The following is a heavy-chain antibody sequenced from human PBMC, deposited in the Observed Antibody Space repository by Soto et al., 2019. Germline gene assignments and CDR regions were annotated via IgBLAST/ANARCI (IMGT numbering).Heavy chain of an antibody. CDR1: GGSITSYY. V-gene: IGHV4-59*01. CDR3: ARESAGSPNNNWFDP. Sequence: QVQLQESGPGLVKPSETLSLTCTVAGGSITSYYWSWVRQPPGQGLEWIGFIHYSGNTKYNPSLKSRVTISLDPSQNQLSLKLRSVTAADTAVYYCARESAGSPNNNWFDPWGQGNLVTVSS. J-gene: IGHJ5*02. CDR2: IHYSGNT.